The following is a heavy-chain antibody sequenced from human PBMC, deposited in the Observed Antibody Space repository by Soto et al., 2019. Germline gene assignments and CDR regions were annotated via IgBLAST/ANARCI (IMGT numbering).Heavy chain of an antibody. D-gene: IGHD6-13*01. V-gene: IGHV3-30-3*01. CDR2: ISYDGSNK. Sequence: GGSLRLSCAASGFTFSSYAMHWVRQAPGKGLEWVAVISYDGSNKYYADSVKGRFTISRDNSKNTLYLQMNSLRAEDTAVYYCARDRIAAAGSFDEWGQGTLVTVSS. CDR3: ARDRIAAAGSFDE. J-gene: IGHJ4*02. CDR1: GFTFSSYA.